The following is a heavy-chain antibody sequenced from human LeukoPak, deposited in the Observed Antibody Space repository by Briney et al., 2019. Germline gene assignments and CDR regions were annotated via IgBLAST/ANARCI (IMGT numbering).Heavy chain of an antibody. J-gene: IGHJ4*02. CDR2: IWSDGSNK. Sequence: PGGSLRLSCAASGFTFSSYVMHWVRQAPGKGLEWVAVIWSDGSNKYYADSVKGRFTISRDNSKNTLYLQMNTLRAEDTAVYYCARAPAAASYYFDYWGQGTLVTVSS. CDR1: GFTFSSYV. V-gene: IGHV3-33*01. D-gene: IGHD6-25*01. CDR3: ARAPAAASYYFDY.